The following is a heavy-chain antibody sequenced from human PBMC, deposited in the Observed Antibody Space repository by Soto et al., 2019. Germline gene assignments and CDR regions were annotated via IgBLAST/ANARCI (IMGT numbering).Heavy chain of an antibody. V-gene: IGHV4-34*01. J-gene: IGHJ3*02. CDR1: GGSFSGYY. CDR2: INHSEFT. D-gene: IGHD2-21*02. CDR3: ARGPLAYCGGDCYSGAFDI. Sequence: SETLSLTCVVYGGSFSGYYWSWIRQPPGKGLDWIGEINHSEFTNYNPSLKSRVTISVDTSKNQFSLKLSSVTAADTAVYYCARGPLAYCGGDCYSGAFDIWGQGTMVT.